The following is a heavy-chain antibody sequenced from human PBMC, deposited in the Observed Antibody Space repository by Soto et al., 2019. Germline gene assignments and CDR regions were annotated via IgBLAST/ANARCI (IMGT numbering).Heavy chain of an antibody. Sequence: ASVKVSCKASGYTFTSYGISWVRQAPGQGLEWMGWISAYNGNTNYAQKLQGRVTMTTDTSTSTAYMELRSLRSDDTAVYYCAREGLSDVHSSSWSLLYYYYGMDVWGQGTTVTVSS. CDR3: AREGLSDVHSSSWSLLYYYYGMDV. CDR2: ISAYNGNT. V-gene: IGHV1-18*04. D-gene: IGHD6-13*01. CDR1: GYTFTSYG. J-gene: IGHJ6*02.